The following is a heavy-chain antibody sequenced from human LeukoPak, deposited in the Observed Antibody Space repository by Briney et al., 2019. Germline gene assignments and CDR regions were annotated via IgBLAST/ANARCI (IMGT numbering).Heavy chain of an antibody. Sequence: ASVKVSCKASGYTFTSYYMHWVRQAPGQGLEWMGIINPSGGSTSYAQKFQGRVTMTRDTSISTAYMELSRLRSDDTAVYYCARHLIAVAGTRIFDYWGQGTLVTVSS. CDR2: INPSGGST. D-gene: IGHD6-19*01. CDR3: ARHLIAVAGTRIFDY. CDR1: GYTFTSYY. J-gene: IGHJ4*02. V-gene: IGHV1-46*01.